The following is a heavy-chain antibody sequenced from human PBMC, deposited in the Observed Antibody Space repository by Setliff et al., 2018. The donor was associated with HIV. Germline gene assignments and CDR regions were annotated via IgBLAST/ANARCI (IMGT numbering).Heavy chain of an antibody. V-gene: IGHV4-39*01. D-gene: IGHD2-15*01. Sequence: SEALSLTCTVSGGSISSISYYWGWIRQPPGKGLEWIGSIYYSGSTYYNPSLKSRVTISVDTSKNQFSLKLNSVTAADTAMYYCARHPPYCSGGSCYRGRGYYFDYWGQGTLVTVSS. CDR3: ARHPPYCSGGSCYRGRGYYFDY. CDR2: IYYSGST. CDR1: GGSISSISYY. J-gene: IGHJ4*02.